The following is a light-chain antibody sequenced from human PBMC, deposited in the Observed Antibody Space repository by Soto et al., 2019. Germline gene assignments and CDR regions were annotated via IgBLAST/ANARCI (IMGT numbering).Light chain of an antibody. CDR3: PQSYSTPTIT. J-gene: IGKJ5*01. CDR2: AAS. CDR1: QSISSY. Sequence: DIQRTQSPSSLSASVGNRVTITCGASQSISSYLNWYQQKPGKAPKLLIYAASSLQSGVPSGFSGIGSGTDFTLTISSLQPEDFATYYCPQSYSTPTITFGQGTRLEIK. V-gene: IGKV1-39*01.